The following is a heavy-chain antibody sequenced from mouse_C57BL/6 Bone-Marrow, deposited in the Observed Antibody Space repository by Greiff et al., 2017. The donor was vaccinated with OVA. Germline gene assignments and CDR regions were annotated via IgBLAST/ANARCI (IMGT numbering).Heavy chain of an antibody. CDR1: GFTFSTYW. CDR2: IRLKSDNYAT. D-gene: IGHD2-2*01. V-gene: IGHV6-3*01. CDR3: TGALYYVYDWFAN. Sequence: EVQGVESGGGLVQPGGSMKLSCVASGFTFSTYWMNWVRQSPEKGLEWIAQIRLKSDNYATAYTESVKGRVTISRDDSKSSVYQQMNNLRAEDTGIYYCTGALYYVYDWFANWAQGTLVTVSA. J-gene: IGHJ3*01.